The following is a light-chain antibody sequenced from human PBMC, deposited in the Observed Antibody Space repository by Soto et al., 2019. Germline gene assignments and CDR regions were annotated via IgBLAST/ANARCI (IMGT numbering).Light chain of an antibody. CDR2: GNS. V-gene: IGLV1-40*01. J-gene: IGLJ3*02. Sequence: QLVLTQPPSVSGAPGQRVTISCTGSGSNIGAGYDVHWYQQLPGTAPKLLIYGNSNRPSGVPDRFSGSKSGTSASLAITGLQAEDEADYYCQSYDSSLSGWVFGGGTKVTVL. CDR3: QSYDSSLSGWV. CDR1: GSNIGAGYD.